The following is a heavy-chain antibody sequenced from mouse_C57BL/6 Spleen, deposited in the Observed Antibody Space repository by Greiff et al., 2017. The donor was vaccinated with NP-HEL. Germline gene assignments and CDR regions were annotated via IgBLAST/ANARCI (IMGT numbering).Heavy chain of an antibody. J-gene: IGHJ2*01. D-gene: IGHD1-1*01. Sequence: QVQLQQPGAELVKPGASVKVSCKASGYTFTSYWMHWVKQRPGQGLEWIGRIHPSDSDTNYNQKFKGKATLTVDKSSSTAYMQLSSLTSEDSAVYYCASITTVVAPPFDYWGKGTTLTVSS. V-gene: IGHV1-74*01. CDR2: IHPSDSDT. CDR3: ASITTVVAPPFDY. CDR1: GYTFTSYW.